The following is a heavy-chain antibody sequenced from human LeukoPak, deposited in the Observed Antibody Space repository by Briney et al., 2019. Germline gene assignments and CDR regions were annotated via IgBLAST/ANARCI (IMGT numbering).Heavy chain of an antibody. CDR3: ARSGRGPFDY. J-gene: IGHJ4*02. CDR1: GGSISSYY. D-gene: IGHD3-10*01. Sequence: PSETLSLTCTVSGGSISSYYWSWIRQPPGKGLEWIGYIYYSGSTNYNPSLTSRVTISVDTSKNQFSLKLSSVTAVDTAVYYCARSGRGPFDYWGQGTLVTVSS. CDR2: IYYSGST. V-gene: IGHV4-59*01.